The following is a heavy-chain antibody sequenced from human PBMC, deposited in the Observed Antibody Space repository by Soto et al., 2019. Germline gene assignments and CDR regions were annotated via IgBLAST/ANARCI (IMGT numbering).Heavy chain of an antibody. CDR3: ARLTRGYCSGGSCYPVY. D-gene: IGHD2-15*01. J-gene: IGHJ4*02. CDR2: IYYSGST. CDR1: GGSISSTSYF. V-gene: IGHV4-39*01. Sequence: QLQLQESGPGLVKPSETLSLTCTVSGGSISSTSYFWGWIRQPPGKGLEWIGSIYYSGSTYYNAPLKSRVTISVDTSKYQFSLMLTSVTAADTAVYYCARLTRGYCSGGSCYPVYWGQGTLVTVSS.